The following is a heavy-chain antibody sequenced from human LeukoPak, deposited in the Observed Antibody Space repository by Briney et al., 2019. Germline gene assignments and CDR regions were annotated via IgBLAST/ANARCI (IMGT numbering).Heavy chain of an antibody. CDR1: GYTFTDYY. CDR3: ARGTKPSFLKGLRTGDRGYFDY. J-gene: IGHJ4*02. CDR2: INPNTGGT. Sequence: ASVTVSCKASGYTFTDYYIHWVRQAPGQGLEWMGWINPNTGGTNYAQRFQGRITITWDTSISTGYMELSTLRSDDTAVFYCARGTKPSFLKGLRTGDRGYFDYWGQGTLFTVSS. V-gene: IGHV1-2*02. D-gene: IGHD1-1*01.